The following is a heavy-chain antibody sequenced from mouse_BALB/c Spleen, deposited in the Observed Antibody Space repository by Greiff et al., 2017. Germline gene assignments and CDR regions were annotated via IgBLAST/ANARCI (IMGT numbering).Heavy chain of an antibody. D-gene: IGHD2-1*01. CDR3: AREDGNHFDY. Sequence: EVHLVESGGGLVKPGGSLKLSCAASGFTFSDYYMYWVRQTPEKRLEWVATISDGGSYTYYPDSVKGRFTISRDNAKNNLYLQMSSLKSEDTAMYYCAREDGNHFDYWGQGTTLTVSS. CDR1: GFTFSDYY. CDR2: ISDGGSYT. J-gene: IGHJ2*01. V-gene: IGHV5-4*02.